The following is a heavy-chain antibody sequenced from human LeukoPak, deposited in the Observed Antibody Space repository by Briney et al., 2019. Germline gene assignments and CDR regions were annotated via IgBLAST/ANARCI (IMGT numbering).Heavy chain of an antibody. D-gene: IGHD3-22*01. CDR1: GFTFSSYW. V-gene: IGHV3-7*01. J-gene: IGHJ4*02. CDR3: ARDGSDSSGYYYPD. Sequence: GGSLRPSCAASGFTFSSYWMSWVRQAPGKGLEWEANIKQDGREKYYVDSVKGRFTISRDNAKNSLYLQMNSLRAEDTAVYYCARDGSDSSGYYYPDWGQGTLVTVSS. CDR2: IKQDGREK.